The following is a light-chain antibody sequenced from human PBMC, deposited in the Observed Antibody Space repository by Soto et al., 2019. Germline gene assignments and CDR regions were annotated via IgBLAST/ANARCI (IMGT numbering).Light chain of an antibody. CDR1: SSNIGSRT. J-gene: IGLJ2*01. V-gene: IGLV1-44*01. CDR3: AAWDNGLDAWV. Sequence: QSVMTQPPSASGTIGQRVTLSCSGSSSNIGSRTVNWYQQVPGTAPKLLIYNNDQRPSGVPGRFSGSKSGTSASLAISWLQSDDEADYYCAAWDNGLDAWVFGGGTKLTVL. CDR2: NND.